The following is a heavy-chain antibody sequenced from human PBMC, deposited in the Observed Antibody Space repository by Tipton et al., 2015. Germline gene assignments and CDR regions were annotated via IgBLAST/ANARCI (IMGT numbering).Heavy chain of an antibody. CDR3: TKGVWEMPGNYFDS. CDR2: IKEDGNDE. D-gene: IGHD1-26*01. CDR1: GFTTSHYW. V-gene: IGHV3-7*03. Sequence: SLRLSCAASGFTTSHYWMSWVRQAPGKGPEWVANIKEDGNDEYYVDSVQGRFTISRDNANSSLYLRMNSLRPDDTAFYYCTKGVWEMPGNYFDSWGQGTLVTVSS. J-gene: IGHJ4*02.